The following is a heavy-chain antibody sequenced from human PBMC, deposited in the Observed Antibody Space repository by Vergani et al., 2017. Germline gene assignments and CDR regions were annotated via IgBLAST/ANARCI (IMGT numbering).Heavy chain of an antibody. D-gene: IGHD5-18*01. CDR1: GGSISSSSYY. V-gene: IGHV4-39*07. Sequence: QLQLQESGPGLVKPSETLSLTCTVSGGSISSSSYYWGWIRQPPGKGLEWMGIIYPGDSDTRYSPSFQGQVTISADKSISTAYLQWSSLKASDTAMNYCARLEWDTAMALDYWGQGTLVTVSS. CDR3: ARLEWDTAMALDY. J-gene: IGHJ4*02. CDR2: IYPGDSDT.